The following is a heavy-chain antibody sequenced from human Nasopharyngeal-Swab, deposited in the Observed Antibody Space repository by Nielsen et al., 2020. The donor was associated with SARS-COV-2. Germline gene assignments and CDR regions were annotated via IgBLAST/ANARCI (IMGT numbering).Heavy chain of an antibody. Sequence: GGSLRLSCAASGFTFSDYYMSWIRQAPGKGLEWVSYISSSGSTIYYADSVKGRFTISRDNAKNSLYLQMNSLRAEDTAVYYCVRDQTVTTQYEEYYYYGMDVWGQGTTVTVSS. CDR2: ISSSGSTI. V-gene: IGHV3-11*01. CDR3: VRDQTVTTQYEEYYYYGMDV. J-gene: IGHJ6*02. D-gene: IGHD4-17*01. CDR1: GFTFSDYY.